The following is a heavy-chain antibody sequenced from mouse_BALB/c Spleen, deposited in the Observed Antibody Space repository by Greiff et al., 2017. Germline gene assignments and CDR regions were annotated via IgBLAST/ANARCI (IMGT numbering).Heavy chain of an antibody. J-gene: IGHJ2*01. D-gene: IGHD1-1*01. CDR1: GYSFTGYY. V-gene: IGHV1-26*01. CDR2: INPYNGAT. CDR3: AREDGTYYGSLFDY. Sequence: VQLQQSGPELVKPGASVKISCKASGYSFTGYYMHWVKQSHVKSLEWIGRINPYNGATSYNQNFKDKASLTVDKSSSTAYMELHSLTSEDSAVYYCAREDGTYYGSLFDYWGQGTTLTVSS.